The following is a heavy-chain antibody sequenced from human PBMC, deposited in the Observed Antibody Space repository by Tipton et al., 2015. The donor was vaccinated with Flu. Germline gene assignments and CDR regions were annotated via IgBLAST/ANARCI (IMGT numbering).Heavy chain of an antibody. CDR2: ISHSASNE. D-gene: IGHD3-9*01. J-gene: IGHJ4*01. V-gene: IGHV3-30*18. Sequence: QVQLVQSGGGVVQPGRSLRLSCTASGFTFSTYAMHWVRQAPGKGLEWVAVISHSASNECYAYSVKGRFTISRDNSKNTLHLHMTSLRPEDSAVYYCAKGGRPSFGWLWYFDNWGHGSRVTVSS. CDR1: GFTFSTYA. CDR3: AKGGRPSFGWLWYFDN.